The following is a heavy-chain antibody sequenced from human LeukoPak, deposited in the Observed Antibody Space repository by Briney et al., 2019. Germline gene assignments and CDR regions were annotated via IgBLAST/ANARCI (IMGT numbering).Heavy chain of an antibody. CDR2: VSYDSAKK. J-gene: IGHJ3*01. D-gene: IGHD7-27*01. CDR3: AKEIAVRELGDDAFDV. V-gene: IGHV3-30*18. Sequence: PGGSLRLSCAGSGFTFSHHGIHWVRQAPGKGLKWVTKVSYDSAKKEYIESVKGRFTISRDNSKNSVSLLMNSLTPDDTAMYYCAKEIAVRELGDDAFDVWGQGTMVTVSS. CDR1: GFTFSHHG.